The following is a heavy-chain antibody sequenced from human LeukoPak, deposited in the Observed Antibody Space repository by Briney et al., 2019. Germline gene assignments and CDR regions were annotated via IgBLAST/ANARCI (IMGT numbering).Heavy chain of an antibody. CDR2: INHSGST. Sequence: PSETLSLTCAVYGGSFSGYYWSWIRQPPGKGLEWIGEINHSGSTNYNPSLKSRVTISVDTTKNQFSLKLSSVTAADTAVYYCARHRHWGQGTLVTVSS. V-gene: IGHV4-34*01. CDR1: GGSFSGYY. CDR3: ARHRH. J-gene: IGHJ4*02.